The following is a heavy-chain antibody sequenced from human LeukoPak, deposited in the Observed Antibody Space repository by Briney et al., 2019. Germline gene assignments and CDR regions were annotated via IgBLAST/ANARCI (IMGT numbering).Heavy chain of an antibody. D-gene: IGHD3-10*02. CDR3: ASVRPYYYYMDV. V-gene: IGHV4-34*01. J-gene: IGHJ6*03. Sequence: SETLSLTCAVYGGSFSGYYWSWIRQPPGKGLEWIGEINHSGSTNCNPSLKSRVTISVDTSKNQFSLKLSSVTAADTAVYYCASVRPYYYYMDVWGKGTTVTVSS. CDR1: GGSFSGYY. CDR2: INHSGST.